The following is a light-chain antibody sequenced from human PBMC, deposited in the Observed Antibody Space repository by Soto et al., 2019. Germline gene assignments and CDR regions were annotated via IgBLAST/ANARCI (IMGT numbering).Light chain of an antibody. Sequence: EIVLTQSPGTLSLSPGERATLSCRASQSVTNSDLAWYQQKPGQAPRLLIYGASSRATGIPDRFSGSGSGTDFTLTITRLEPEDFAVYYCQQYGGSPRTFGQGTKVDIK. CDR1: QSVTNSD. CDR3: QQYGGSPRT. CDR2: GAS. V-gene: IGKV3-20*01. J-gene: IGKJ1*01.